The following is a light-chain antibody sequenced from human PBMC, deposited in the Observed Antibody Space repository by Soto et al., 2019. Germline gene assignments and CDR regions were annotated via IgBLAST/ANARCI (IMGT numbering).Light chain of an antibody. CDR2: DAS. J-gene: IGKJ3*01. CDR3: QQRSNWPPRT. Sequence: EIVLTQSPATLSLSPGERATLSCRASQSVSNYLAWYQQKPGQAPRLLLYDASNRATGIPARFSGSGSGTDLNLTISSLEPEDVAVYYCQQRSNWPPRTFGPGTKVDIK. V-gene: IGKV3-11*01. CDR1: QSVSNY.